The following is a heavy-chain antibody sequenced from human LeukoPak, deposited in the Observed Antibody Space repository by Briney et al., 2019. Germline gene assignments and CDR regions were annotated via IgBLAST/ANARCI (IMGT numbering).Heavy chain of an antibody. J-gene: IGHJ4*02. Sequence: GGSLRLSCAASGFTFNSYAMTWVRQAPEKGLEWVSSISDSGVSTYYADSVKGRFTISRDNSKNTLYLQMNSLRAEDTAVYYCAKGLRGIYDYWGQGNLVTVSS. CDR1: GFTFNSYA. CDR3: AKGLRGIYDY. V-gene: IGHV3-23*01. D-gene: IGHD3-16*01. CDR2: ISDSGVST.